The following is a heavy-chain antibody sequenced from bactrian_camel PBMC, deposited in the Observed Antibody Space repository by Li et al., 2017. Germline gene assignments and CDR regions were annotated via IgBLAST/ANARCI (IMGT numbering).Heavy chain of an antibody. D-gene: IGHD1*01. CDR3: AADCISWRTPLTESRYRY. V-gene: IGHV3S53*01. CDR2: IESDGST. Sequence: VQLVESGGGSVQAGGSLRLSCLASGYTISSRSMAWFRQAPGKERERVACIESDGSTSYADSVKGRFTISQDNAKTTVYLQMNSLKPEDTAVYYCAADCISWRTPLTESRYRYWGQGTQVTVS. J-gene: IGHJ4*01. CDR1: GYTISSRS.